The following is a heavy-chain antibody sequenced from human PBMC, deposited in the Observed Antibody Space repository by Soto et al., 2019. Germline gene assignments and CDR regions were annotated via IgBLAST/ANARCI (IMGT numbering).Heavy chain of an antibody. V-gene: IGHV1-46*01. Sequence: ASVKVSCKASGYAFTSYYMHWVRQAPGQGLEWMGIINPSGGSTSYAQKFQGRVTMTRDTSTSTVYMELSSLRSEDTAVYYCASDSGYSSILEYYGMDVWGQGTTVTVSS. CDR2: INPSGGST. J-gene: IGHJ6*02. CDR3: ASDSGYSSILEYYGMDV. CDR1: GYAFTSYY. D-gene: IGHD6-13*01.